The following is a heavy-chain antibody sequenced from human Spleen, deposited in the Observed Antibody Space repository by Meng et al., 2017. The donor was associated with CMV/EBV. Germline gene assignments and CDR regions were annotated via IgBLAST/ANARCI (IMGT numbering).Heavy chain of an antibody. Sequence: GESLKISCAASGFTFNGYSMNWVRQAPGKGLEWVSSITSETSDSSHIYYADSVKGRFTVSRDNAKNSLYLQMNRLRAEDTAVYYCARALGYNYGYPGNWGQGTLVTVSS. D-gene: IGHD5-18*01. CDR1: GFTFNGYS. CDR3: ARALGYNYGYPGN. V-gene: IGHV3-21*01. J-gene: IGHJ4*02. CDR2: ITSETSDSSHI.